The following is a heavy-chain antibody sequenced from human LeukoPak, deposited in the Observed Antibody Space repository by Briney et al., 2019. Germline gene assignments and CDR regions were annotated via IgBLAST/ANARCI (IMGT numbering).Heavy chain of an antibody. D-gene: IGHD2-21*02. CDR1: GGTFSSYA. V-gene: IGHV1-69*04. CDR2: IIPILGIA. Sequence: ASVKVSCKASGGTFSSYAISWVRQAPGQGLEWMGRIIPILGIANYAQKFQSRVTITADKSTSTAYMELSSLRSEDTAVYYCASLIAYCGGDRGCHFDYWGQGTLVTVSS. J-gene: IGHJ4*02. CDR3: ASLIAYCGGDRGCHFDY.